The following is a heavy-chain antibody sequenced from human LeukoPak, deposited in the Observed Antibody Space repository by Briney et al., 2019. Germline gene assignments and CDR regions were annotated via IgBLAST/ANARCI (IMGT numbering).Heavy chain of an antibody. CDR2: IYYSGST. CDR1: GGSISSSSYY. D-gene: IGHD2-2*02. V-gene: IGHV4-39*07. Sequence: SETLSLTCTVSGGSISSSSYYWGWIRQPPGKGLEWIGSIYYSGSTYYNPSLKSRVTISVDTSKNQFSLKLSSVTAADTAVYYCASEGRQYCSSTSCYSRFDPWGQGTLVTVSS. CDR3: ASEGRQYCSSTSCYSRFDP. J-gene: IGHJ5*02.